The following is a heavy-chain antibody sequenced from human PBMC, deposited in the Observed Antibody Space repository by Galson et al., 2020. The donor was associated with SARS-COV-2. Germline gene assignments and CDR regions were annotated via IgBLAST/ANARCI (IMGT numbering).Heavy chain of an antibody. CDR1: GYTFTSYY. V-gene: IGHV1-46*01. D-gene: IGHD3-3*01. J-gene: IGHJ6*02. Sequence: ASVKVSCKASGYTFTSYYMHWVRQAPGQGLEWMGIINPSGGSTSYAQKFQGRVTMTRDTSTSTVYMELSSLRSEDTAVYYCARTLVRDDFWSGYYRDYYYYYGMDVWGQGTTVTVSS. CDR2: INPSGGST. CDR3: ARTLVRDDFWSGYYRDYYYYYGMDV.